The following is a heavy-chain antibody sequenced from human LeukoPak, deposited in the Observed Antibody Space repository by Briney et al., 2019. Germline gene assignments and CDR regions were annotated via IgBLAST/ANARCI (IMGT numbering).Heavy chain of an antibody. CDR2: MNPNSGNT. J-gene: IGHJ5*02. Sequence: GASVKVSCKASGYTFTSYDINWVRQATGQGLEWMGWMNPNSGNTGYAQKFQGRVTMTRNTSISTAYMELSSLRSEDTAVYYCARGGSTMVRGVIKNRNNWFDPWGQVTLVTVSS. CDR1: GYTFTSYD. CDR3: ARGGSTMVRGVIKNRNNWFDP. V-gene: IGHV1-8*01. D-gene: IGHD3-10*01.